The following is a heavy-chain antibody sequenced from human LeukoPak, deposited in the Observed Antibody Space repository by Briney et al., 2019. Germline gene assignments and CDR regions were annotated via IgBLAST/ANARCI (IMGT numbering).Heavy chain of an antibody. Sequence: ASVKVSCTASGYTFTSYYIHWVRQAPGQGLEWMGVINPSGAITTYAQKFQGRVTMTRDTSTSTVYMYLSSLRSEDTAVYYCARAWRYTDWFDPWGQGTLVTVSS. D-gene: IGHD1-14*01. V-gene: IGHV1-46*01. CDR2: INPSGAIT. CDR3: ARAWRYTDWFDP. J-gene: IGHJ5*02. CDR1: GYTFTSYY.